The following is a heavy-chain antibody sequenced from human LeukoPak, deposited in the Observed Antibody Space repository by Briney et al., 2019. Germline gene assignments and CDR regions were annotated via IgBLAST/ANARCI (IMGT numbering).Heavy chain of an antibody. V-gene: IGHV4-59*01. CDR1: GGSISSYY. Sequence: SETLSLTCTVSGGSISSYYWSWIRQPPGKGLEGIGYIYYSGSTNYNPSLKSRVTISVDTSKNQFSLKLSSVTAADTAGYYCARTTVTTYYYYGMDVWGQGTTVTVSS. J-gene: IGHJ6*02. D-gene: IGHD4-17*01. CDR3: ARTTVTTYYYYGMDV. CDR2: IYYSGST.